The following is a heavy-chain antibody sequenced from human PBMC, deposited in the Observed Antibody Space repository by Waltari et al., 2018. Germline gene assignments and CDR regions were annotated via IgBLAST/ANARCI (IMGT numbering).Heavy chain of an antibody. J-gene: IGHJ4*02. D-gene: IGHD1-26*01. CDR1: GYTLTELS. CDR3: ATDGVGFVVGAKYFDY. V-gene: IGHV1-24*01. Sequence: QVQLVQSGAEVKKPGASVKVSCKVSGYTLTELSMHWVRQAPGKGLEWMGGFDPEDGETIYAKKCQGRVTRTEEKSTDTAYMELSSLRSEDTAVYYCATDGVGFVVGAKYFDYWGQGTLVTVSS. CDR2: FDPEDGET.